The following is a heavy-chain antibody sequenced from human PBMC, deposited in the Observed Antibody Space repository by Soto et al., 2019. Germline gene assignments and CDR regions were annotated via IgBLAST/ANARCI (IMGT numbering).Heavy chain of an antibody. Sequence: VVSVMLSCSSSAINFRSDSVSLFRQAPGKWLEWVSAVGGSCSDTYYSDSVKGLFTISRDDSKNTLYLHMSSLRVEDTAIYYCAKRQSFDLWSGYIPLFDYWGQGTPATVSS. CDR1: AINFRSDS. CDR3: AKRQSFDLWSGYIPLFDY. V-gene: IGHV3-23*01. J-gene: IGHJ4*02. CDR2: VGGSCSDT. D-gene: IGHD3-3*01.